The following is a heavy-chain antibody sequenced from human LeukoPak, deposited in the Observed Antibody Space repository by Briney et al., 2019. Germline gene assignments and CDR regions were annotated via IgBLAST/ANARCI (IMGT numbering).Heavy chain of an antibody. CDR3: ARRYSTSWTLDP. J-gene: IGHJ5*02. Sequence: TGGSLRLSCAASGFTVSSSYMSWVRQAPGKGLEWVSVIYSGGSTYYGDSVKGRFTISRDNSKNTLYLQMNSLRVEDTAVYYCARRYSTSWTLDPWGQGTLVTVSS. V-gene: IGHV3-66*01. D-gene: IGHD2-2*01. CDR1: GFTVSSSY. CDR2: IYSGGST.